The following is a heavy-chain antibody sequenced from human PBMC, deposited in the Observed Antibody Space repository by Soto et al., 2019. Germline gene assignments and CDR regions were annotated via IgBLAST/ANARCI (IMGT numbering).Heavy chain of an antibody. Sequence: VQLLESGGALVQPGGSLRLSCAASGFTFSDYAMTWVRQAPGKGLEWVSHTSGNGGSTYYAESVKGRFTISRDNSRDTMHLQMNSLRAEDTALYYCTRTLFIAARGVEPFDYWGQGALVTVSS. V-gene: IGHV3-23*01. CDR3: TRTLFIAARGVEPFDY. CDR2: TSGNGGST. D-gene: IGHD6-6*01. J-gene: IGHJ4*02. CDR1: GFTFSDYA.